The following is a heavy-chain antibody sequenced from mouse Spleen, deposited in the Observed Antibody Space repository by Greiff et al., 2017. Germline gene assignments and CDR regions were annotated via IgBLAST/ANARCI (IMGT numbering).Heavy chain of an antibody. CDR3: TREGGPLGPFAY. J-gene: IGHJ3*01. D-gene: IGHD4-1*01. CDR2: IDPETGGT. CDR1: GYTFTDYE. Sequence: VQLQQSGAELVRPGASVTLSCKASGYTFTDYEMHWVKQTPVHGLEWIGAIDPETGGTAYNQKFKGKAILTADKSSSTAYMELRSLTSEDSAVYYCTREGGPLGPFAYWGQGTLVTVSA. V-gene: IGHV1-15*01.